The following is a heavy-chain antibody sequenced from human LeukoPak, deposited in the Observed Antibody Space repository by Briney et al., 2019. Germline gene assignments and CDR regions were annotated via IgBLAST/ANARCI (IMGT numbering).Heavy chain of an antibody. CDR3: ARDLIAVAKGDY. J-gene: IGHJ4*02. CDR1: GGTFSSYA. CDR2: INPNSGGT. D-gene: IGHD6-19*01. V-gene: IGHV1-2*06. Sequence: ASVKVSCKASGGTFSSYAISWVRQAPGQGLEWMGRINPNSGGTNYAQKFQGRVTMTRDTSISTAYMELSRLRSDDTAVYYCARDLIAVAKGDYWGQGTLVTVSS.